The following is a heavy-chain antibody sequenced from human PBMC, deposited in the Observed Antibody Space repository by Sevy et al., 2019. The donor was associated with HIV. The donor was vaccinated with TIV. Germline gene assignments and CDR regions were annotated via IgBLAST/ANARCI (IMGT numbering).Heavy chain of an antibody. D-gene: IGHD3-22*01. V-gene: IGHV1-18*01. Sequence: ASVKVSCKASDYTFSTQGFNWVRQAPGQGLEWMGWISAYNGNTKYAQKFQGRVTMTTDTSTSTAYMELRSLTSDDTAVYYCARNWAPGYYYDAIGVKRDYYFDYWGQGTLVTVSS. CDR2: ISAYNGNT. CDR3: ARNWAPGYYYDAIGVKRDYYFDY. J-gene: IGHJ4*02. CDR1: DYTFSTQG.